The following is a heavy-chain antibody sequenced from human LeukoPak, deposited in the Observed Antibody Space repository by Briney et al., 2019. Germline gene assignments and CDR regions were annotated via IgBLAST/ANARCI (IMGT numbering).Heavy chain of an antibody. D-gene: IGHD5-12*01. J-gene: IGHJ6*03. CDR1: GFTVSTNY. CDR2: IYSGGLT. V-gene: IGHV3-66*01. Sequence: GSLRLSCAASGFTVSTNYMSWVRQAPGKGPEWVSVIYSGGLTYYADSVKGRFTISRDNYKNTLNLQMNSLRAEDTAVYYCARDIVAPIGGAYYYYMDVWGKGTTVTISS. CDR3: ARDIVAPIGGAYYYYMDV.